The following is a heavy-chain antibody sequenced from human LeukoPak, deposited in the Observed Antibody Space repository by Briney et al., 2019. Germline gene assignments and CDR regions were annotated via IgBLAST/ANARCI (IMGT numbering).Heavy chain of an antibody. CDR2: IWYDGSNK. J-gene: IGHJ3*02. CDR3: ARSKRLDDAFDI. CDR1: GFTFSSYG. V-gene: IGHV3-33*01. D-gene: IGHD4-11*01. Sequence: GRSLTLSCAVSGFTFSSYGMHWVRQAPGKGLEWVAVIWYDGSNKYYADSVKGRFTISRDNSKNTLYLQMNSLRAEDTAVYYCARSKRLDDAFDIWGQGTMVTVSS.